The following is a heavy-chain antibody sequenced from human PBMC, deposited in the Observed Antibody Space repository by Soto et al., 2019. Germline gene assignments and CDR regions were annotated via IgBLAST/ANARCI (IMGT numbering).Heavy chain of an antibody. J-gene: IGHJ4*02. D-gene: IGHD7-27*01. CDR1: GYTFSSYA. CDR3: ARDTGDGTFDF. CDR2: INAGYGNT. V-gene: IGHV1-3*01. Sequence: EASVKVSCKSSGYTFSSYAMHWVRQAPGQRLEWMGWINAGYGNTKSSQKFQDRVTISRGTSASTAYMELTSLRSEDTAVYYCARDTGDGTFDFWGQGTLVTVSS.